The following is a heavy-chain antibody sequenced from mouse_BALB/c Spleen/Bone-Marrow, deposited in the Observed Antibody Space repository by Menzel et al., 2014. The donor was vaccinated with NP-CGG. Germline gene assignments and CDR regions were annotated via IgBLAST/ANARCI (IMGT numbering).Heavy chain of an antibody. CDR1: GDSITSGY. V-gene: IGHV3-8*02. CDR3: ARGRAMGFAY. J-gene: IGHJ3*01. D-gene: IGHD1-1*02. CDR2: ISYSGST. Sequence: EVNVVESGPSLVKPSQTLSLTCSVTGDSITSGYWNWIRKFPGNKLEYMGYISYSGSTYYNPSLKSRISITRDTSKNQYYLQLNSVTTEDTATYYCARGRAMGFAYWGQGTLVTVSA.